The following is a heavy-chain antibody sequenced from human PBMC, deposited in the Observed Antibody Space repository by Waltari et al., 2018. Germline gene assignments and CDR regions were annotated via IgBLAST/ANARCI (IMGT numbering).Heavy chain of an antibody. J-gene: IGHJ4*02. V-gene: IGHV3-74*01. Sequence: EVQLVESGGGLVQPGGSLRLSCAASGFTFISYWMPWARQAPWKGLVWGARIIPGSSKTRVAESVKGRFTISRDNAKNTVYLQMNSLRADDTAMYYCTRDPSHCTNGVCYPDYWGQGTLVTVSS. D-gene: IGHD2-8*01. CDR3: TRDPSHCTNGVCYPDY. CDR1: GFTFISYW. CDR2: IIPGSSKT.